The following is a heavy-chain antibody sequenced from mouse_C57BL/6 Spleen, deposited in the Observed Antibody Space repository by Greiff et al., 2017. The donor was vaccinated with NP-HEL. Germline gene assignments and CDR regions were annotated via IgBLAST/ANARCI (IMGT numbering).Heavy chain of an antibody. Sequence: EVQLQQSGPELVKPGASVKISCKASGYSFTGYYMNWVKQSPEKSLEWIGEINLSTGGTTYNQKFKAKATLTVDKSSSTAYMQLKSLTSEDSAVYDSARNASYYGPYVGVWGKGTTVTVSS. D-gene: IGHD1-2*01. V-gene: IGHV1-42*01. CDR2: INLSTGGT. CDR3: ARNASYYGPYVGV. J-gene: IGHJ1*03. CDR1: GYSFTGYY.